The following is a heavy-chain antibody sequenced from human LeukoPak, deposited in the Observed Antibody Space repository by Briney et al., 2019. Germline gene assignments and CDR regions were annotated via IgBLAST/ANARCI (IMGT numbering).Heavy chain of an antibody. CDR2: IYYSGST. J-gene: IGHJ4*02. D-gene: IGHD6-19*01. CDR3: ARDNVAVAVFYY. V-gene: IGHV4-39*07. CDR1: GGSISSSSYY. Sequence: QSSETLSLTCTVSGGSISSSSYYWGWIRQPPGKGLEWIGSIYYSGSTYYNPSLKSRVTISVDTSKNQFSLKLSSVTAADTAVYYCARDNVAVAVFYYWGQGTLVTVSS.